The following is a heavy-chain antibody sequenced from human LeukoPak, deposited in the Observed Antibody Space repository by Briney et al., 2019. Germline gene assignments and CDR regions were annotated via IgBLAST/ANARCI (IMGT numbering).Heavy chain of an antibody. V-gene: IGHV1-2*02. J-gene: IGHJ5*02. CDR3: ARDRVGTMVRGVIHWFDP. Sequence: ASVKVSCKASGGTFSSYAISWVRQAPGQGLEWMGWINPNSGGTNYAQKFQGRVTMTRDTSISTAYMELSRLRSDDTAVYYCARDRVGTMVRGVIHWFDPWGQGTLVTVSS. D-gene: IGHD3-10*01. CDR1: GGTFSSYA. CDR2: INPNSGGT.